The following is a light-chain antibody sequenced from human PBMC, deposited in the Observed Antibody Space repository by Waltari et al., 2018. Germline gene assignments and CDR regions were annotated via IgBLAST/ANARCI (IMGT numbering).Light chain of an antibody. CDR3: CSCAGSSTLV. V-gene: IGLV2-23*01. CDR2: EDT. Sequence: QSALTQPASVSGSPGQSISISCTGTSSDVGSYNLVSWYQQHPDKAPKLMIYEDTKRPSGVSNRFSGSKSGTTASLTISGLQAEDEADYYCCSCAGSSTLVFGGGTKLTVL. CDR1: SSDVGSYNL. J-gene: IGLJ3*02.